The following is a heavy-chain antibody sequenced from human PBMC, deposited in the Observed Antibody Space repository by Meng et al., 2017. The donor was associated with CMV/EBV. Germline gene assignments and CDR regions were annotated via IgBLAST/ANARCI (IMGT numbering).Heavy chain of an antibody. CDR2: IYYSGNT. D-gene: IGHD3-22*01. J-gene: IGHJ4*02. CDR1: GGSVSSGSYY. CDR3: ARAGEDYYYDNSGYPGYFDY. Sequence: SETLSLTCTVSGGSVSSGSYYWSWIRQPPGKGLEWIGYIYYSGNTNYNSSLKSRVTISLNTSKNQFSLRLSSVTAADTAVYYCARAGEDYYYDNSGYPGYFDYWGQGTLVTVSS. V-gene: IGHV4-61*01.